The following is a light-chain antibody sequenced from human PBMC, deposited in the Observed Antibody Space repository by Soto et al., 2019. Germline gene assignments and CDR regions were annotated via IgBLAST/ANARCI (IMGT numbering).Light chain of an antibody. Sequence: QSALTQPASVSGSPGQSITISCTGTSGDIGTYNLVSWYQQHPGRAPKLIIFEVNKRPSGVSNRFSGSKSGNTASLAISGLRSEDEADYYCAAWDDSLSGPVFGGGTQLTVL. CDR1: SGDIGTYNL. CDR3: AAWDDSLSGPV. CDR2: EVN. J-gene: IGLJ3*02. V-gene: IGLV2-14*02.